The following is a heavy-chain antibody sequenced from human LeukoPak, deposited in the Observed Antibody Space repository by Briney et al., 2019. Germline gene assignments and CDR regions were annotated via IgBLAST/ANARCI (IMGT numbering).Heavy chain of an antibody. CDR1: GYSISSGYY. V-gene: IGHV4-38-2*02. D-gene: IGHD3-10*01. Sequence: SETLSLTCTVSGYSISSGYYWGWIRQPPGKGLEWIGSIYHSGSTYYNPSLKSRVTISVDRSKNQFSLKLSSVTAADTAVYYCARDGGSGSYYSGGFDYWGQGTLVTVSS. J-gene: IGHJ4*02. CDR2: IYHSGST. CDR3: ARDGGSGSYYSGGFDY.